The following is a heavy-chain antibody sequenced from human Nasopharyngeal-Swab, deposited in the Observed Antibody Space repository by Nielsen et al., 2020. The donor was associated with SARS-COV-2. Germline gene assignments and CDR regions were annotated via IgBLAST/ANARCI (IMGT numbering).Heavy chain of an antibody. V-gene: IGHV4-39*07. Sequence: GSLRLSYTVSGGSISSSSYYWGWIRQPPGKGLEWIGSIYYSGSTYYNPSLKSRVTISVDTSKNQFSLKLSSVTAADTAVYYCARERGRGGIWNYYYYYMDVWGKGTTVTVSS. CDR3: ARERGRGGIWNYYYYYMDV. CDR1: GGSISSSSYY. J-gene: IGHJ6*03. D-gene: IGHD3-10*01. CDR2: IYYSGST.